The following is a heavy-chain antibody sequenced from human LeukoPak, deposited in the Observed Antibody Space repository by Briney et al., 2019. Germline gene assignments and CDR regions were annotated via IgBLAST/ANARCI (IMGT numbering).Heavy chain of an antibody. CDR1: GGSFSGYY. J-gene: IGHJ4*02. V-gene: IGHV4-34*01. CDR3: ARSDSSGWFNY. D-gene: IGHD6-19*01. CDR2: TNHSGST. Sequence: SETLSLTCAVYGGSFSGYYWSWIRQPPGKGLEWIGGTNHSGSTNYNPSLKSRVTISVDTSKNQFSLKLSSVTAADTAVYYCARSDSSGWFNYWGQGTLVTVSS.